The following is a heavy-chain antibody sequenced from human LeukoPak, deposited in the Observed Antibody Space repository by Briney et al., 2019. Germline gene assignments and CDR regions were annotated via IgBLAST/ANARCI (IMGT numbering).Heavy chain of an antibody. V-gene: IGHV1-2*02. CDR3: ARDSAYYYDSSGYYERGAFDI. CDR2: INPNSGGT. D-gene: IGHD3-22*01. J-gene: IGHJ3*02. CDR1: GYTFTGYY. Sequence: GASVKVSCKASGYTFTGYYMHWVRQAPGQGLEWMGWINPNSGGTNYAQKFQGRVTMTRDTSISTAYMELSRLRSEDTAVYYCARDSAYYYDSSGYYERGAFDIWGQGTMVTVSS.